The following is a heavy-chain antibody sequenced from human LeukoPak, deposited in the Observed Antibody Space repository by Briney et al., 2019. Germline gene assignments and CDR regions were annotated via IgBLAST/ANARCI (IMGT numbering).Heavy chain of an antibody. CDR3: ARDSSITMVRGALDY. J-gene: IGHJ4*02. D-gene: IGHD3-10*01. V-gene: IGHV4-4*07. CDR1: GGAISSYH. Sequence: SETLSLTCTVSGGAISSYHWSWIRQPAGKGLEWIGRIYTSGSTNYNPSLKSRVTMSVDTSKNQFSLKLSSVTAADTAVYYCARDSSITMVRGALDYWGQGTLVTVSS. CDR2: IYTSGST.